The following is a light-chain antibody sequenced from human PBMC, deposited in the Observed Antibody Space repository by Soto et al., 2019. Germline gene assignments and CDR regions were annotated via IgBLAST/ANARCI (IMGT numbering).Light chain of an antibody. CDR3: QKYDSSPT. Sequence: DIQMTQSPSSLSAYVGDRVTITCRPSRGIGNALAWYQQKPGTVPKLLIHIASTLQSGVPSRFSGSGSGTDFTLTISSLQPEDVASYYCQKYDSSPTFGPGTKVEIK. CDR1: RGIGNA. V-gene: IGKV1-27*01. J-gene: IGKJ1*01. CDR2: IAS.